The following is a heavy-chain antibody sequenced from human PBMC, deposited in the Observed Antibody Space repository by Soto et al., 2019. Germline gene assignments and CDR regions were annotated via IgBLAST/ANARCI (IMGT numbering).Heavy chain of an antibody. CDR2: INVANGDT. Sequence: QVQLVQSGAEVKKPGASVKVSCKASGYTFTAYSMHWVRQAPGQRLEWMGWINVANGDTGYSQKLQGRVTVTRDTSASTVYMELSSLTSEDTAVYYCARKEYYGAGIYYFDHWGQGTLVTVSS. V-gene: IGHV1-3*01. J-gene: IGHJ4*02. D-gene: IGHD3-10*01. CDR3: ARKEYYGAGIYYFDH. CDR1: GYTFTAYS.